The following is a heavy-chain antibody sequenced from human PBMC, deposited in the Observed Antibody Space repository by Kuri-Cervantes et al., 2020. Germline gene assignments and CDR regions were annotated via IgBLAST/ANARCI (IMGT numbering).Heavy chain of an antibody. CDR1: GFSLITSGMR. CDR2: IDWDDDK. J-gene: IGHJ3*02. CDR3: AHRFSPEMATINGDAFDI. V-gene: IGHV2-70*12. Sequence: SGPTLVKPTQTLTLTCTFSGFSLITSGMRVSWIRQPPGKALEWLARIDWDDDKYCSTSLKTRLTITKDTSKNQVVLTMTNMDPVDTATYYCAHRFSPEMATINGDAFDIWGQGTMVTVSS. D-gene: IGHD5-24*01.